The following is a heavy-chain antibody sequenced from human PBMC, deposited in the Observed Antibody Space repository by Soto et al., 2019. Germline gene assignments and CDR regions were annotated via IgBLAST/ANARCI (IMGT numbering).Heavy chain of an antibody. V-gene: IGHV3-30*18. CDR3: AKGYITEGWYFDL. D-gene: IGHD3-10*01. CDR2: IAYDGGNK. Sequence: GGSLRLSCAASGFTFNTYGMHWVRQAPGKGLEWVALIAYDGGNKYYADSVKGRFTISRDDSKNTLYLQMTSLRAKDTAVYYCAKGYITEGWYFDLWGRGTLVTVSS. J-gene: IGHJ2*01. CDR1: GFTFNTYG.